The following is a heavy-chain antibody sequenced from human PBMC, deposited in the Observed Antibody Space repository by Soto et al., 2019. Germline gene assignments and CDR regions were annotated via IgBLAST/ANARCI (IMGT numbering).Heavy chain of an antibody. CDR1: GGSISSGGYY. CDR2: IYYSGST. J-gene: IGHJ6*02. D-gene: IGHD2-2*01. Sequence: PSETLSLTCTVSGGSISSGGYYWSWIRQHPGKGLEWIGYIYYSGSTYYNPSLKSRVTISVDTSKNQFSLKLSSVTAADTAVYYCASVIVLVPAARREYYYYGMDVWGQGTTVTVSS. V-gene: IGHV4-31*03. CDR3: ASVIVLVPAARREYYYYGMDV.